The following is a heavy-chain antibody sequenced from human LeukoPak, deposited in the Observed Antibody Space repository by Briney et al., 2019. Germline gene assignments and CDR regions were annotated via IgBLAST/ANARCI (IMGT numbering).Heavy chain of an antibody. CDR3: ARGKSGYTFGPLDS. J-gene: IGHJ4*02. V-gene: IGHV3-53*01. CDR2: INSGGGT. Sequence: GGSLRLSCAASRFTFSTYGMSWVRQAPGKGLEWVSVINSGGGTYYTDSVKGRFTISRDNSKNTLYLQMNSLRAEDTAVYFCARGKSGYTFGPLDSWGQGTLVTVSS. D-gene: IGHD5-18*01. CDR1: RFTFSTYG.